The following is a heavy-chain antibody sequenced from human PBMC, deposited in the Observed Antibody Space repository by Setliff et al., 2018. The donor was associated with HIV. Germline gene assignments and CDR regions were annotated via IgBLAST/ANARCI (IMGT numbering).Heavy chain of an antibody. Sequence: SETLSLTCAVSGYSISSGYYWGWIRQPPGKGLEWIGNIYDSESTYYNPSLKSRVTISVDTSKNQFSLKLSSVTAADTAVYYCARGRIAARRWFDPWGQGTLVTVSS. CDR1: GYSISSGYY. CDR3: ARGRIAARRWFDP. V-gene: IGHV4-38-2*01. D-gene: IGHD6-6*01. CDR2: IYDSEST. J-gene: IGHJ5*02.